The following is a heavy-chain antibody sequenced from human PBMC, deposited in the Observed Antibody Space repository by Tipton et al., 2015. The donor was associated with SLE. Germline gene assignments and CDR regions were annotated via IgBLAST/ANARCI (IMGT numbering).Heavy chain of an antibody. Sequence: TLSLTCTVSRASIRSYYWGWIRQPPGKGMEWIGYMYNNGNTNHNPSLKSRVTISVDTSRNHFSLELTSVTAADTAVYYCARGPVGAIPFDYWGQGALITVSS. CDR3: ARGPVGAIPFDY. D-gene: IGHD1-26*01. J-gene: IGHJ4*02. V-gene: IGHV4-59*08. CDR1: RASIRSYY. CDR2: MYNNGNT.